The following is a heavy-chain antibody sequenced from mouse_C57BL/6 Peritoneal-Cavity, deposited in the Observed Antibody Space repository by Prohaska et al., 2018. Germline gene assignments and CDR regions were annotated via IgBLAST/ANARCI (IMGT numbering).Heavy chain of an antibody. CDR1: FTFTSYW. V-gene: IGHV1-55*01. J-gene: IGHJ2*01. CDR3: ARDYYADY. Sequence: FTFTSYWITWVKQRPGQALEWIGDIYPCSGSTNYNEKFKSKATLTVDTASSTVYMQLSSLTSEDSAVYYCARDYYADYWGQGTTLTVSS. CDR2: IYPCSGST.